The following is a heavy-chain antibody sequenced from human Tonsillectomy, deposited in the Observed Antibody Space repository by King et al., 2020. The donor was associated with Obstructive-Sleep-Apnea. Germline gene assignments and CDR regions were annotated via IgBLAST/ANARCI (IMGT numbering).Heavy chain of an antibody. CDR1: GFTFSSYP. CDR3: ARVSYGSGSYYFDY. Sequence: VQLVESGGGVVQPGRSLRLSCAASGFTFSSYPMHWVRQAPGKVLEWVPVISYDGSYKYYVDSVKGRFTISRDNSKNTLYLQMNSLRAEDTAVYYCARVSYGSGSYYFDYWGQGTLVTVSS. J-gene: IGHJ4*02. D-gene: IGHD3-10*01. V-gene: IGHV3-30*04. CDR2: ISYDGSYK.